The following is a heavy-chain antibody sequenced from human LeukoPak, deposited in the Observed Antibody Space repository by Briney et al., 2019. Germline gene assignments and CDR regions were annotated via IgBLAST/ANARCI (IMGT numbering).Heavy chain of an antibody. D-gene: IGHD6-13*01. J-gene: IGHJ1*01. CDR3: ARQHGSSWYIGYFQH. V-gene: IGHV4-34*01. CDR2: INHSGST. CDR1: GGSFSGYY. Sequence: SETLSLTCAVYGGSFSGYYWSWICQPPGKGLEWIGEINHSGSTNYNPSLKSRVTISVDTSKNQFSLKLSSVTAADTAVYYCARQHGSSWYIGYFQHWGQGTLVTVSS.